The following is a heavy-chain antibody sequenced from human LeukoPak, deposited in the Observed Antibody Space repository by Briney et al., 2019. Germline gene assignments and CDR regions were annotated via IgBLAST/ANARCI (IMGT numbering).Heavy chain of an antibody. CDR1: GFNFNNYW. Sequence: GGSLRLSCAASGFNFNNYWMSWLRQAPGKGLEWVANIKDDGSEEYYVDSVKGRFTISRDNAKNSLCLQMNSLRAEDTAVYYCARQANYYYDSSGYYYFDYWGQGTLVTVSS. CDR3: ARQANYYYDSSGYYYFDY. CDR2: IKDDGSEE. D-gene: IGHD3-22*01. V-gene: IGHV3-7*03. J-gene: IGHJ4*02.